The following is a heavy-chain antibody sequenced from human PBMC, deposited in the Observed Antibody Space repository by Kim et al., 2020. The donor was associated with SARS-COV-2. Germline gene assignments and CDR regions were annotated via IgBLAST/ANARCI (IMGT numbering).Heavy chain of an antibody. CDR1: GGSLSSGGYY. V-gene: IGHV4-31*03. D-gene: IGHD4-17*01. CDR2: IYYSGST. Sequence: SQTLSLTCTVSGGSLSSGGYYWRWLRQHPGKGLEWIGYIYYSGSTYYNPSLKSRVTISVDTSKNQFSLKLSSVTAADTAVYYCARVTYGRFDYWGQGTLVTVSS. CDR3: ARVTYGRFDY. J-gene: IGHJ4*02.